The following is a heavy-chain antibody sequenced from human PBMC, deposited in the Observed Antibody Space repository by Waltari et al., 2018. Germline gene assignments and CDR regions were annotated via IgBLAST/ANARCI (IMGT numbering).Heavy chain of an antibody. CDR3: AREWGVMIGTAGYYFDY. J-gene: IGHJ4*02. CDR1: GFTFRSYT. V-gene: IGHV3-21*01. D-gene: IGHD3-22*01. Sequence: EVQLVGSGGGLVKPGGSLSRSCAASGFTFRSYTLNWVRQAPGKGLEWVSSISGGSSYKYYAESVKGRFTISRDNVKNSLYLQMNSLRAEDTAVYYCAREWGVMIGTAGYYFDYWAQGTLVTVSS. CDR2: ISGGSSYK.